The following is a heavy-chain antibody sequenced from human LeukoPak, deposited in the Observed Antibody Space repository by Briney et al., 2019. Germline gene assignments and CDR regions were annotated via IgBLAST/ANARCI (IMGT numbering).Heavy chain of an antibody. D-gene: IGHD3-22*01. V-gene: IGHV4-59*08. CDR3: ARHYPYDSGGYYNAFDY. CDR1: GGSISSYY. Sequence: PSETLSLTCTVSGGSISSYYWSWIRQAPGKGVEWIAYIHYSGITNYNPSLKNRLTISMDTSKNQFSLKLTSVTAADTAGSYCARHYPYDSGGYYNAFDYWGQGTLVSVSS. CDR2: IHYSGIT. J-gene: IGHJ4*02.